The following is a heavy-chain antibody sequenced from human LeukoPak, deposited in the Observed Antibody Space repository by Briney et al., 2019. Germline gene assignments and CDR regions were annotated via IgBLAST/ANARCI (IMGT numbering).Heavy chain of an antibody. Sequence: GGSLRLSCVASGFTFSTYGMSWVRQAPGKGLEWVSAISGSGGSTYYADSVKGRFTISRDNSKNTLYLQMNSLRAEDTAVYYCAKDSAYSGYPFDYWGQGTLVTVSS. V-gene: IGHV3-23*01. J-gene: IGHJ4*02. CDR3: AKDSAYSGYPFDY. D-gene: IGHD3-22*01. CDR1: GFTFSTYG. CDR2: ISGSGGST.